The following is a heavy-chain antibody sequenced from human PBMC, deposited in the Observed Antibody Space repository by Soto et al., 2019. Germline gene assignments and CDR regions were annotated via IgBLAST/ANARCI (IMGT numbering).Heavy chain of an antibody. D-gene: IGHD6-13*01. CDR3: ARVGRLITAAGLLDA. J-gene: IGHJ5*02. CDR1: NGSIGSYY. Sequence: SETLSLTCTISNGSIGSYYWTWVRQPPGKGLEWIGHIYYSGSTNYNASLKNRLTLSLDTSKNQFSLKLTSVTAADTAVYYCARVGRLITAAGLLDAWGQGTLVTVSS. CDR2: IYYSGST. V-gene: IGHV4-59*01.